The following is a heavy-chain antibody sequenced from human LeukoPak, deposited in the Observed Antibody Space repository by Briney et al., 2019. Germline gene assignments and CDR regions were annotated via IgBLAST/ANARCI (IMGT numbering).Heavy chain of an antibody. CDR1: GFTFSSYS. CDR3: ARDSIGYSYNYYMDV. V-gene: IGHV3-21*01. CDR2: ISSSSSYI. Sequence: GGSLTLSCAASGFTFSSYSMNWVRQAPGKGLEWVSSISSSSSYIYYADSVKGRFTISRDNAKNSLYLQMNSLRAEDTAVYYCARDSIGYSYNYYMDVWGKGTTVTVSS. J-gene: IGHJ6*03. D-gene: IGHD5-18*01.